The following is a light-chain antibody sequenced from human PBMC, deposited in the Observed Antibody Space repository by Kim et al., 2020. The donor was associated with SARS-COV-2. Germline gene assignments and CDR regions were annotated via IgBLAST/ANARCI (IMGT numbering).Light chain of an antibody. J-gene: IGKJ4*01. CDR1: QSLTINS. V-gene: IGKV3D-20*01. CDR2: DAP. Sequence: SPGDIAILSCGASQSLTINSLACYPQNPVLAPRLLIYDAPIRVTDIPDRFTGSGSGTDFTLTISRLEPEDFAVYFCQQFHDSLPTFGGGTKVDIK. CDR3: QQFHDSLPT.